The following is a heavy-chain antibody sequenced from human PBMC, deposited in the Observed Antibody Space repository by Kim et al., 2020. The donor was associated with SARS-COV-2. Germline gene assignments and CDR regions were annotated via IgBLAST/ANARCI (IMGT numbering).Heavy chain of an antibody. Sequence: GGSLRLSCAASGFTFSSYSMNWVRQAPGKGLEWVSSISSSSSYIYYADSVKGRFTISRDNAKNPLYLQMNSLRAEDTAVYYCAKTNRADYYDRSHYYPECLYYFDYWGQGTLVPVSS. CDR3: AKTNRADYYDRSHYYPECLYYFDY. CDR1: GFTFSSYS. D-gene: IGHD3-22*01. CDR2: ISSSSSYI. J-gene: IGHJ4*02. V-gene: IGHV3-21*01.